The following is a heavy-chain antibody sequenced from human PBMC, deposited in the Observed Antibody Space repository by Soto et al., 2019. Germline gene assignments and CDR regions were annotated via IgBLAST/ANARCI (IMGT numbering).Heavy chain of an antibody. V-gene: IGHV1-18*01. J-gene: IGHJ3*02. CDR2: ISAYNGNT. D-gene: IGHD5-12*01. CDR3: ARGSLNSGYDLAVFAAFDI. Sequence: QVQLVPSGAEVKKPGASVKVSCKASGYTFTSYGISWVRQAPGQGLEWMGWISAYNGNTNYAQKLQGRVTMTTDKSTSTAYMELTSQRSEDTAVYYCARGSLNSGYDLAVFAAFDIWGQGTMVTVSS. CDR1: GYTFTSYG.